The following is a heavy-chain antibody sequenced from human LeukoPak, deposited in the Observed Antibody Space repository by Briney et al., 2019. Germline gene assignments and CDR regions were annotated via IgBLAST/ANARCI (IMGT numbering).Heavy chain of an antibody. Sequence: SQTLSLTCAICGDSVSSNRVTWYWISQSPSRGLKWLGRTYYLSKWYNDYAVSVKSRITINPDTSKNQFSLQLNSVTPEDTAVYFCARDQSWTTGFDIWGQGTMVTVSS. CDR2: TYYLSKWYN. D-gene: IGHD2-8*02. CDR1: GDSVSSNRVT. CDR3: ARDQSWTTGFDI. V-gene: IGHV6-1*01. J-gene: IGHJ3*02.